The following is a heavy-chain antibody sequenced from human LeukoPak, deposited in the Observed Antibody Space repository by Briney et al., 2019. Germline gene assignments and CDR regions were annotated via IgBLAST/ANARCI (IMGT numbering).Heavy chain of an antibody. D-gene: IGHD4-11*01. CDR1: GYSISSGYY. Sequence: SETLSLTCAVPGYSISSGYYWGWIRQPPGKGLEWIGSIYHSGSTYYNPSLKSRVTISVDTSKNQFSLKLSSVTAADTAVYYCARSWEGGLQYYYYYMDVWGKGTTVTVSS. CDR3: ARSWEGGLQYYYYYMDV. CDR2: IYHSGST. J-gene: IGHJ6*03. V-gene: IGHV4-38-2*01.